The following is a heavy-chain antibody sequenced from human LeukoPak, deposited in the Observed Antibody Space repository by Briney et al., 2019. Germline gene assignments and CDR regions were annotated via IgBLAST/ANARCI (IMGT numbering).Heavy chain of an antibody. J-gene: IGHJ6*03. CDR2: ISAYNGNT. V-gene: IGHV1-18*01. CDR3: AREEAHYYYYYMDV. CDR1: GYTFTSYG. Sequence: ASVKVSCKASGYTFTSYGISWVRRAPGQGLEWMGWISAYNGNTNYAQKLQGRVTMTTDTSTSTAYMELRSLRSDDTAVYYCAREEAHYYYYYMDVWGKGTTVTVSS.